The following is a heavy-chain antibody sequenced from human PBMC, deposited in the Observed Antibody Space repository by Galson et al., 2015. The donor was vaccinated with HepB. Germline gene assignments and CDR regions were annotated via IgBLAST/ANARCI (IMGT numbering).Heavy chain of an antibody. CDR2: ILGSGGST. CDR1: GFTFSSYA. CDR3: ARDPTDTGFDY. V-gene: IGHV3-23*01. Sequence: SLRLSCAASGFTFSSYAMTWVRQAPGRGLEWVSAILGSGGSTDYADSVKGRFTISRDNSKNTPYLQMNSLTAEDTAVYYCARDPTDTGFDYWGQGALVTVSS. J-gene: IGHJ4*02. D-gene: IGHD5-18*01.